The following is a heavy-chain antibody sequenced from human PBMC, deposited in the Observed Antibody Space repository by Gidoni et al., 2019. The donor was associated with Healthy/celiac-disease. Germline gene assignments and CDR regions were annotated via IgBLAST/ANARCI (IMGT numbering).Heavy chain of an antibody. CDR1: GYTFTSYH. Sequence: QVLLVQSGAEVKKPGASVKVSCQASGYTFTSYHLHWVRQAPGQGLEWMGILNPSGGSTSYAQKFQGRVTMTRDTSTSTVYMELSSLISEDTAVYYCARTNYDIVTGYYIPYFDYWCQGTLVTVSS. D-gene: IGHD3-9*01. V-gene: IGHV1-46*01. CDR2: LNPSGGST. CDR3: ARTNYDIVTGYYIPYFDY. J-gene: IGHJ4*02.